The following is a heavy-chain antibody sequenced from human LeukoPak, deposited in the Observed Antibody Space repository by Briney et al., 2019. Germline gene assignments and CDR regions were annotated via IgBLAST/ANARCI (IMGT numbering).Heavy chain of an antibody. CDR3: ARGYYDFSTYTVDP. CDR2: IKSDGTRT. CDR1: GGSISSGSYY. J-gene: IGHJ5*02. Sequence: ETLSLTCTVSGGSISSGSYYWGWIRQHPGKGLVWVSRIKSDGTRTTYADSVKGRFTISRDNAKNTLYLQMNSLRAEDTAIYYCARGYYDFSTYTVDPWGQGTLVTVSS. V-gene: IGHV3-74*03. D-gene: IGHD3-22*01.